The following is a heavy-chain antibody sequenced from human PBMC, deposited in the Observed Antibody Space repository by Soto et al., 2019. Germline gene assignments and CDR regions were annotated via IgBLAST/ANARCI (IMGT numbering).Heavy chain of an antibody. CDR1: GGSISSGGYY. J-gene: IGHJ4*02. D-gene: IGHD2-15*01. Sequence: QVQLQESGPGLVKPSQTLSLTCTVSGGSISSGGYYWGWVRQHPGKGLEYIGYIDKGGSAYYNPFRRRQASRSVDRSKNQFSLNLSSVTAADTAVFDCARVPNHGGKGYAFDCWGQVTLVTVSS. CDR2: IDKGGSA. V-gene: IGHV4-31*01. CDR3: ARVPNHGGKGYAFDC.